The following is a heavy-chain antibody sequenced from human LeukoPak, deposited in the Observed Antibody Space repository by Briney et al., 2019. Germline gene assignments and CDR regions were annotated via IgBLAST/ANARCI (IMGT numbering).Heavy chain of an antibody. CDR2: ISGSGGST. D-gene: IGHD4-23*01. J-gene: IGHJ4*02. Sequence: GGSLRLSCAASGFTFSSYAMSWVRQAPGKGLEWVSAISGSGGSTYYADSVKGRFTISRDNAKNSLYLQMNSLRAEDTAVYFCVRAIGSNTLWGQGTLVTVSS. CDR3: VRAIGSNTL. V-gene: IGHV3-23*01. CDR1: GFTFSSYA.